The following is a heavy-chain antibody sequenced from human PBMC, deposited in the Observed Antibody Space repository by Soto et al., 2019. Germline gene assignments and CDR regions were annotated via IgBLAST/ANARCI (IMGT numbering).Heavy chain of an antibody. D-gene: IGHD6-13*01. CDR2: IFSNDEK. CDR1: GFSLSNARMG. Sequence: QVTLKESGPVLVKPTETLTLTCTVSGFSLSNARMGVSWIRQPPGKALEWLAHIFSNDEKSYSTSLKSRLTITKDTSKSQVVLTMTNMDPVDTATYYCARFTAGAGTSRATIYWYFDLWGRGTLVTVSS. J-gene: IGHJ2*01. CDR3: ARFTAGAGTSRATIYWYFDL. V-gene: IGHV2-26*01.